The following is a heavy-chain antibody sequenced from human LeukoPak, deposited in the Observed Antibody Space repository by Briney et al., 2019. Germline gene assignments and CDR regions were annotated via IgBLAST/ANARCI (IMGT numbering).Heavy chain of an antibody. Sequence: GRSLRLSCAASGFTFSSYGMHWVRQAPGKGLEWVAVISYDGSNKYYADSVKGRFTISRDNSKNTLYLQMNSLRAEDTAVYYCAKDPPAQQLVSNPPGIVWGQGTLVTVSS. CDR2: ISYDGSNK. D-gene: IGHD6-13*01. J-gene: IGHJ4*02. CDR1: GFTFSSYG. CDR3: AKDPPAQQLVSNPPGIV. V-gene: IGHV3-30*18.